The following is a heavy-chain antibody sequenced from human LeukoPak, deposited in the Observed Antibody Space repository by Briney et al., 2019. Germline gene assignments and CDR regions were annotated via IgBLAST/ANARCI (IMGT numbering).Heavy chain of an antibody. CDR3: ATKQWLAPPPDS. CDR1: GFTFSTFG. J-gene: IGHJ4*02. D-gene: IGHD6-19*01. Sequence: PGGSLRLSCAAPGFTFSTFGMNWVRQAPDKGLEWVAFIQYDDSIEYYADSVKGRFTISRDNADNTMFLQMNSVRDEDTAVYYCATKQWLAPPPDSWGQGTPVTVSS. V-gene: IGHV3-30*02. CDR2: IQYDDSIE.